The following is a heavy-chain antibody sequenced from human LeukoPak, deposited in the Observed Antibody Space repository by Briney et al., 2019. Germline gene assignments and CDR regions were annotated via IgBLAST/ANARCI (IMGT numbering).Heavy chain of an antibody. D-gene: IGHD3-22*01. CDR1: GGSISSYY. CDR3: ARVGYYYDASGIYYFDY. CDR2: IHYSGST. J-gene: IGHJ4*02. Sequence: SETLSLTCTVSGGSISSYYWTWIRQPPGKGLDWIGYIHYSGSTNYNPSLKSRVTISVDTSQNQFSLQLSSVTAADTAVYYCARVGYYYDASGIYYFDYWGQGTLVTVSS. V-gene: IGHV4-59*01.